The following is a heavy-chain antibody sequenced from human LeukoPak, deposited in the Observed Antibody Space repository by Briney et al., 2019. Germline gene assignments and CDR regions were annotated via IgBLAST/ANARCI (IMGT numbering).Heavy chain of an antibody. CDR1: GYSISSGYY. Sequence: SETLSLTCAVSGYSISSGYYWGWIRQPPGKGLEWIGSIYHSGSTYYNPSLKSRVTISLDTPKNHFSLTLSSVTAADTAVYYCASALYYFYMDVWGKGTTVTVSS. CDR3: ASALYYFYMDV. J-gene: IGHJ6*03. CDR2: IYHSGST. V-gene: IGHV4-38-2*01.